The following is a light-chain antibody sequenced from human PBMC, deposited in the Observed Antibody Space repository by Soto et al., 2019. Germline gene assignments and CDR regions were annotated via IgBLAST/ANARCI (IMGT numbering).Light chain of an antibody. Sequence: AIRMTQSPSSLSASTGDRVTITCRASQGMSSYLAWYQQKPGKAPKVLIYDVSTLGSGVPSRFSGSGSGTEFTLTIRSLQPDDFATYYCKHYNSYSEAFGQGTKVDIK. CDR2: DVS. CDR3: KHYNSYSEA. J-gene: IGKJ1*01. CDR1: QGMSSY. V-gene: IGKV1-8*01.